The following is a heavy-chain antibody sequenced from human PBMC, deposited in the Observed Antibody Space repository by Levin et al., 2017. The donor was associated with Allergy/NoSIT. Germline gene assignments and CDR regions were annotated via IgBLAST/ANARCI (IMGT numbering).Heavy chain of an antibody. CDR2: IFPRDSDT. D-gene: IGHD4-23*01. V-gene: IGHV5-51*01. Sequence: GESLKISCQASGYSFTSFWFGWVRQRPGKGLEWMGLIFPRDSDTRVSPSFQGQIIMSVDKSISTAYLQWTSLKASDRAMYYCARRDSDGSNSFDYWGQGTLVTVSP. CDR3: ARRDSDGSNSFDY. J-gene: IGHJ4*02. CDR1: GYSFTSFW.